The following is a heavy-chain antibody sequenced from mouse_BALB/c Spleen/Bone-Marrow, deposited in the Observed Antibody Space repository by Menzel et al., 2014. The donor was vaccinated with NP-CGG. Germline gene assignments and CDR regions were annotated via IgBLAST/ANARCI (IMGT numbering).Heavy chain of an antibody. V-gene: IGHV10-1*02. CDR1: GFTFNTYA. CDR2: IRSKSNNYAT. CDR3: VRRDSSGPFVY. Sequence: EVHLVESGGGLVQPKGSLKLSWAASGFTFNTYAMNWVRQAPGKGLEWVARIRSKSNNYATYYADSVKDRFTISRDDSQSMLYLQMNNLKTEATAMNYCVRRDSSGPFVYWGQATLLTVSA. J-gene: IGHJ3*01. D-gene: IGHD3-2*01.